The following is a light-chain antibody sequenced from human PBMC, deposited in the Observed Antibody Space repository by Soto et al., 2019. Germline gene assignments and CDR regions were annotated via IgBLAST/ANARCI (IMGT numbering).Light chain of an antibody. CDR1: QSVSSN. J-gene: IGKJ1*01. V-gene: IGKV3-15*01. CDR3: QESTYRPRR. Sequence: EIPMTQCPATLSVSPGARATPSCRASQSVSSNLAWYQQKPGQAPRLLIYGASTRATGIPARFSGSGSGTEFTLTISSLQSEDFALYCCQESTYRPRRFAQGAKVDI. CDR2: GAS.